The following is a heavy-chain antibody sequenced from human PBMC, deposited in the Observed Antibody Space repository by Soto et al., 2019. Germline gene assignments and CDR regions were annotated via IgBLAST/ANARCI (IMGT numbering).Heavy chain of an antibody. D-gene: IGHD3-9*01. CDR1: GGSISSGGYY. J-gene: IGHJ6*02. Sequence: SETLSLTCTVSGGSISSGGYYWYWIRQHPGKGLEWIGYIYYSGTTYYNPSLKSRVTISVDTSKNQFSLKLSSVTAADTAVYYCARDHYVYDILTGYGYYYGMDVWGQGTTVTVSS. V-gene: IGHV4-31*03. CDR2: IYYSGTT. CDR3: ARDHYVYDILTGYGYYYGMDV.